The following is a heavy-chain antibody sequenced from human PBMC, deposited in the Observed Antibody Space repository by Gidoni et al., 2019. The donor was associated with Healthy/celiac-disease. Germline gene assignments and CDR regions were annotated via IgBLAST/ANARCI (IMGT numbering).Heavy chain of an antibody. J-gene: IGHJ5*02. V-gene: IGHV1-46*01. Sequence: QVQLVQSGAEVKKPGASVKVSCKASGYTFTSYYMHWVRQDPGQGLEWMGIINPSGGSTSYAQKFQGRVTMTRDTSTSTVYMELSSLRSEDTAVYYCARDWGIAAAGTLWFDPWGQGTLVTVSS. CDR2: INPSGGST. D-gene: IGHD6-13*01. CDR3: ARDWGIAAAGTLWFDP. CDR1: GYTFTSYY.